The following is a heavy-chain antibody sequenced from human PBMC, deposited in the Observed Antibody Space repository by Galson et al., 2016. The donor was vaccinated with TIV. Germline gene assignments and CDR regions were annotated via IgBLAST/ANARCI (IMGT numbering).Heavy chain of an antibody. CDR1: GGSISSSNW. CDR3: ARDRSTYYFDSSGYSPFDY. D-gene: IGHD3-22*01. CDR2: IYHSGMT. J-gene: IGHJ4*02. Sequence: SETLSLTCAVSGGSISSSNWWSWVRQPPGKGLEWIGEIYHSGMTYYNPSLESRVTISVDTSKNRFSLRLNSVTAADTAVYYCARDRSTYYFDSSGYSPFDYWGQGTLVTVSS. V-gene: IGHV4-4*02.